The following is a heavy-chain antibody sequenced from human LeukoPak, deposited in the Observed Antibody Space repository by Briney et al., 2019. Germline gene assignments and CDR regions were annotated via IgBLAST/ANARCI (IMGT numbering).Heavy chain of an antibody. V-gene: IGHV3-15*01. CDR1: GFIFSNAW. CDR2: IKSKIDGGAT. CDR3: TDFVDC. J-gene: IGHJ4*02. Sequence: GGSLRLSCAASGFIFSNAWMSWVRQAPGKGLEWDGRIKSKIDGGATDYAAPVQGRFTVSRDDSKNTLYLQINSLKVEDTAVYYCTDFVDCWGQGTLVTVSS.